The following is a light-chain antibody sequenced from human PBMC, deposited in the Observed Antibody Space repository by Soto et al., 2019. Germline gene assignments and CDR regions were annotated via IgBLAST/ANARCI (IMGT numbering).Light chain of an antibody. V-gene: IGKV3-20*01. CDR3: QQYYTSPPGT. Sequence: EIVLTQSPDTLSSSPGERATLSCRASQNILNRYLAWYQQKPGQAPRLLIYEASNRATGIPDRFSGSGFGPDFTLTISRLEPEDFAVYYCQQYYTSPPGTFGQGTKVEIK. CDR1: QNILNRY. CDR2: EAS. J-gene: IGKJ1*01.